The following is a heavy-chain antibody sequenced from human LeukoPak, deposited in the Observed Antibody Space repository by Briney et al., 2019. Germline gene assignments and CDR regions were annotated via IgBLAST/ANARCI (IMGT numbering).Heavy chain of an antibody. CDR1: GGSISSYY. V-gene: IGHV4-59*01. CDR2: IYYSGST. D-gene: IGHD5-24*01. Sequence: SETLSLTCTVSGGSISSYYWSWIRQPPGKGLEWIGYIYYSGSTNYNPSLKSRVTISVDTSKNQFSLKLSSVTAADTAVYYCARAGRDGYNHDYWGQGTLVTVSS. J-gene: IGHJ4*02. CDR3: ARAGRDGYNHDY.